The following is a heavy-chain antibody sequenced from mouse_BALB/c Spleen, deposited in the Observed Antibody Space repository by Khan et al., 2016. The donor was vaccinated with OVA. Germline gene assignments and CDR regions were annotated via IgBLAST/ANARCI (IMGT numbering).Heavy chain of an antibody. CDR1: GFNIKDTY. D-gene: IGHD4-1*01. J-gene: IGHJ3*01. CDR2: IDPANGNT. V-gene: IGHV14-3*02. CDR3: ARDYWDVFAY. Sequence: EVQLQESGAELVKPGASVKLSCTASGFNIKDTYMHWVKQRPEQGLEWIGRIDPANGNTKYDPKFQGTATITADTSSNSAYLQLNSLTSEDTAVYYCARDYWDVFAYWGQGTLVTVSA.